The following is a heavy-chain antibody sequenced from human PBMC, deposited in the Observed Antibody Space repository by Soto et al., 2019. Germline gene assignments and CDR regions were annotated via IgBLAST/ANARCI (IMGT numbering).Heavy chain of an antibody. CDR3: AHILSSRWDPRGYFDY. J-gene: IGHJ4*02. D-gene: IGHD1-26*01. CDR2: IYWDDDK. V-gene: IGHV2-5*02. CDR1: GFSLSTSGVG. Sequence: SGPTLVKPTQTLTLTCTFSGFSLSTSGVGVGWIRQPPGKALEWLALIYWDDDKRYSPSLKSRLTITKDTSKNQVVLTMTNMDPVDTATYYCAHILSSRWDPRGYFDYWGQGTLVTVSS.